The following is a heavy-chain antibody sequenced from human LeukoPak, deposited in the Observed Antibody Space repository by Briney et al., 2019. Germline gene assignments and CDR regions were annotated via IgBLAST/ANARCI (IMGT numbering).Heavy chain of an antibody. J-gene: IGHJ4*02. D-gene: IGHD3-10*01. V-gene: IGHV3-48*01. CDR1: GFTFSSYS. Sequence: GGSLRLSCAASGFTFSSYSMNWVRQAPGKGLEWVSYISSSGSTIYYADSVKGRFTISRDNSKNTLYLQMNSLRAEDTAVYYCARPSYGSGSYYIFWGQGTLVTVSS. CDR2: ISSSGSTI. CDR3: ARPSYGSGSYYIF.